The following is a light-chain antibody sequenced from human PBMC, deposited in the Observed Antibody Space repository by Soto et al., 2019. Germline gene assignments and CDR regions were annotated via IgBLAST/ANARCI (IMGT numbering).Light chain of an antibody. CDR2: STN. CDR1: TGAVTSGYY. CDR3: LLYYGGQLGV. V-gene: IGLV7-43*01. Sequence: QAVVTQEPSLTVSPGGTVTLTCATSTGAVTSGYYPNWFQQKPGRAPRALIYSTNNKYSWTPARFSGSLLGGKAALTLSGVQPEDEAEYYCLLYYGGQLGVFGGGTQLTVL. J-gene: IGLJ2*01.